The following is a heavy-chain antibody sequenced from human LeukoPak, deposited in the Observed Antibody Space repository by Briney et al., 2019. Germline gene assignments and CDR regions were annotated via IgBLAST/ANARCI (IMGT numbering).Heavy chain of an antibody. CDR2: ISSSSSYI. D-gene: IGHD6-6*01. V-gene: IGHV3-21*01. Sequence: PGGSLRLSCAASGFTFSSYSMNWVRQAPGKGLEWVSSISSSSSYIYYADSVKGRFTISRDNAKNSLYLQMNSLRAEDTAVYYCARDSLARYSSSSPYWGQGTLVTVSS. CDR3: ARDSLARYSSSSPY. J-gene: IGHJ4*02. CDR1: GFTFSSYS.